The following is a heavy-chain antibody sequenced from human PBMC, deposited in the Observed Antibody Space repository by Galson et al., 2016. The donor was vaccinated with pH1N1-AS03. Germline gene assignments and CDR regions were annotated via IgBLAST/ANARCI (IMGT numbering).Heavy chain of an antibody. J-gene: IGHJ1*01. CDR1: GFPFSTYG. D-gene: IGHD6-19*01. CDR3: ASISVAGSWYFHL. Sequence: SLRLSCAASGFPFSTYGMTWVRQSLDKGLEWVSSISYGGDLTYYAESVKGRFSVSRDNSRNTLYLQLSNLRAEDTALYYCASISVAGSWYFHLWGQGTLVTVSS. CDR2: ISYGGDLT. V-gene: IGHV3-23*01.